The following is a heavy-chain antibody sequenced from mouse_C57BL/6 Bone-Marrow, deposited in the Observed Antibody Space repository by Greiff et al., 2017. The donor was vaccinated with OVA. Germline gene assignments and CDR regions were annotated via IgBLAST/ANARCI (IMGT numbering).Heavy chain of an antibody. D-gene: IGHD1-1*02. CDR2: IYPRSGNT. Sequence: QVQLKESGAELARPGASVKLSCKASGYTFTSYGISWVKQRTGQGLEWIGEIYPRSGNTYYNEKFKGKATLTADKSSSTAYMELRSLTSEDSAVYFCARWWGGYWGQGTTLTVSS. CDR3: ARWWGGY. V-gene: IGHV1-81*01. J-gene: IGHJ2*01. CDR1: GYTFTSYG.